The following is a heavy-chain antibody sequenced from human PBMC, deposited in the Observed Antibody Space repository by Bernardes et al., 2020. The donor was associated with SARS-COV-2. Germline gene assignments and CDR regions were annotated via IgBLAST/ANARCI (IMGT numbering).Heavy chain of an antibody. D-gene: IGHD6-6*01. CDR2: IWYDGSNK. CDR1: GFTFSSYG. V-gene: IGHV3-33*01. Sequence: GSLRLSCAASGFTFSSYGMHWVRQAPGKGLEWVAVIWYDGSNKYYADSVKGRFTISRDNSKNTLYLQMNSLRAEDTAVYYCAGSSPYYYYYGMDVWGQGTTVTVSS. J-gene: IGHJ6*02. CDR3: AGSSPYYYYYGMDV.